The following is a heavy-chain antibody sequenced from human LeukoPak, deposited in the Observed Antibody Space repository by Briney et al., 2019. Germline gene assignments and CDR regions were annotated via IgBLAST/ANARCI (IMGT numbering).Heavy chain of an antibody. CDR2: ISAYNGNT. Sequence: ASVKVSCKASGYTFTSYYMHWVRQAPAQGLEWMGWISAYNGNTNYAQKLQGRVTMTTDTSTSTAYMELRSLRSDDTAVYYCARGRTCSSTSCPPGYWGQGTLVTVSS. CDR1: GYTFTSYY. V-gene: IGHV1-18*04. J-gene: IGHJ4*02. CDR3: ARGRTCSSTSCPPGY. D-gene: IGHD2-2*01.